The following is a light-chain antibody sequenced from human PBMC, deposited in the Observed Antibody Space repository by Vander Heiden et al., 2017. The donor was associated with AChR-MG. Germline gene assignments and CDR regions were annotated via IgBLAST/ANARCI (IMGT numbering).Light chain of an antibody. V-gene: IGKV3-20*01. J-gene: IGKJ1*01. CDR1: QSVSSNF. Sequence: EVVLTQSPATLSLSPGEGATLSCRASQSVSSNFLAWYQQKPGQAPRLLIYGASSRATAIPDRFSGSGSGTDFTLTITRLEPEDFAVYYCQPDGSSAGTFGQGTKVEIK. CDR3: QPDGSSAGT. CDR2: GAS.